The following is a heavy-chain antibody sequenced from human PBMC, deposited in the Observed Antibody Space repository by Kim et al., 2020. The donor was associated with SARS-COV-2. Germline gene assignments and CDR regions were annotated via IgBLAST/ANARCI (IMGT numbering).Heavy chain of an antibody. J-gene: IGHJ6*02. CDR3: ARVYCASSSCQNVMDV. Sequence: ASVKVSCKASGYSFTDYAMNWVRQARGQRLEWMGWIDAANGHAEYSQNFQARLTITTDTSASTAHMELSSLRSEDTAVYYCARVYCASSSCQNVMDVWGQGTTVTVSS. CDR1: GYSFTDYA. V-gene: IGHV1-3*01. CDR2: IDAANGHA. D-gene: IGHD2-2*01.